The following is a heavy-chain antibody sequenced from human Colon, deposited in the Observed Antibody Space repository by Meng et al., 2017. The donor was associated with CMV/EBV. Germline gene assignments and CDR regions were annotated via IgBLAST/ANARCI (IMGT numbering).Heavy chain of an antibody. J-gene: IGHJ4*02. V-gene: IGHV3-21*06. CDR2: ISSSGKDE. CDR3: MRDLLPISLIPAAQDY. CDR1: GFPFNSHS. Sequence: GESLKISCEGSGFPFNSHSMNWVRQAPGKGLEWISYISSSGKDEYYADSVKGRFTISRDNAKNSVSLQMNALKVEDTAVYYCMRDLLPISLIPAAQDYWGQGTLVTVSS. D-gene: IGHD2-2*01.